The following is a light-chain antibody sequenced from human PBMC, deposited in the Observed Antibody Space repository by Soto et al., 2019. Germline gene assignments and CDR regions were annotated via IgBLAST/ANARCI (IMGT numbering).Light chain of an antibody. CDR3: CSYAGSYTL. CDR1: SSDVGGYNF. Sequence: QSALTQPRSVSGSPGQSVTISCTGTSSDVGGYNFVSWYQQHPGKAPKFMIYDVNKRPSGVPDRFSGSKSGNTASLTISGLQPEDEADYYCCSYAGSYTLFGGGTKVTVL. CDR2: DVN. J-gene: IGLJ3*02. V-gene: IGLV2-11*01.